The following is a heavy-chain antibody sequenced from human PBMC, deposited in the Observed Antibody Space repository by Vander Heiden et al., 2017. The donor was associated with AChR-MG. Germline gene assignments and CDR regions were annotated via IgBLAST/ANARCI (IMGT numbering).Heavy chain of an antibody. D-gene: IGHD3-10*01. V-gene: IGHV3-30*18. J-gene: IGHJ4*02. Sequence: QVQLVEPGGGVVQPGRSLRLPCAASGFTFSSYGMHWVRQAPGKGLEWVAVISYDGSNKYYADSVKGRFTISRDNSKNTLYLQMNSLRAEDTAVYYCAKELHGSGSYYKGPDDYWGQGTLVTVSS. CDR2: ISYDGSNK. CDR3: AKELHGSGSYYKGPDDY. CDR1: GFTFSSYG.